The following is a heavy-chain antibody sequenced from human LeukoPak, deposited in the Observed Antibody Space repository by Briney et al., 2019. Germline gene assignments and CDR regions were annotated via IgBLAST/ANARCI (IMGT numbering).Heavy chain of an antibody. D-gene: IGHD3-3*01. CDR2: IKQDGSEK. CDR3: ARAKAYDFWSGYETMYYFDY. Sequence: GGSLRLSCAASGFTFSSYWMSWVRQAPGKGPEWVANIKQDGSEKYYVDSVKGRFTISRDNAKNSLYLQMNSLRAEDTAVYYCARAKAYDFWSGYETMYYFDYWGQGTLVTVSS. J-gene: IGHJ4*02. V-gene: IGHV3-7*01. CDR1: GFTFSSYW.